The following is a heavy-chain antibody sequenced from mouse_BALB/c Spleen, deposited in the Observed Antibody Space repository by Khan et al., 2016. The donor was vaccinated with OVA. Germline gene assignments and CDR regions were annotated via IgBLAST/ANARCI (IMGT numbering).Heavy chain of an antibody. CDR2: IIPTNDYA. D-gene: IGHD2-14*01. J-gene: IGHJ3*01. CDR3: AREGAYYRSDGWFAY. CDR1: GYTFTTYT. Sequence: QVQLQQSGAELARPGASVKMSCKASGYTFTTYTIHWVKQGPGQGLEWIGYIIPTNDYANYNQQFKDRATLTADKSSSTAYMQLSSLTSEDSALYYCAREGAYYRSDGWFAYWGQGTLVTVSA. V-gene: IGHV1-4*01.